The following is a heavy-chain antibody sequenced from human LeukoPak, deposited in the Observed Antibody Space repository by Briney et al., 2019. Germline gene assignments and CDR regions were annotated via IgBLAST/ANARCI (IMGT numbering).Heavy chain of an antibody. J-gene: IGHJ3*02. CDR1: GGSFSGYY. CDR2: INHSGST. V-gene: IGHV4-34*01. CDR3: ARRVYSGSHLIKI. D-gene: IGHD1-26*01. Sequence: SETLSLTCAVYGGSFSGYYWSWIRQPPGKGLEWIGEINHSGSTNYNPSLKSRVTISVDTSKNQFSLKLSSVTAADTAVYYCARRVYSGSHLIKIWGQGTMVTVSS.